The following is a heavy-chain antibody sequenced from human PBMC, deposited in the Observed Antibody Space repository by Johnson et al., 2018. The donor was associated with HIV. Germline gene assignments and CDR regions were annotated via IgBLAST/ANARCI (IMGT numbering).Heavy chain of an antibody. CDR2: ISYDGSNK. Sequence: VQLVESGGGVVQPGRSLRLSCAASGITFSDYAMHWVRQAPGKGLEWVAVISYDGSNKYYADSVRGRFTISRDNAKNSLSLQMNSLSAEDTAVYYCASRQYFSSFDIWGQGTMVTVSS. V-gene: IGHV3-30-3*01. CDR1: GITFSDYA. CDR3: ASRQYFSSFDI. J-gene: IGHJ3*02. D-gene: IGHD3-3*01.